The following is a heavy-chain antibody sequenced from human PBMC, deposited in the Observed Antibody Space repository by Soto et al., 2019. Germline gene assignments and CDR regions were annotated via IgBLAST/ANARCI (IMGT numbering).Heavy chain of an antibody. D-gene: IGHD3-3*01. CDR3: ARAIFGVVIRDYYYYGMGG. J-gene: IGHJ6*02. CDR2: IYHRGST. V-gene: IGHV4-4*02. CDR1: GGSISSSNW. Sequence: SETLSLTCAVSGGSISSSNWWSWVRQPPGKGLEWSGEIYHRGSTNYNPSLKSRVTISVDKSKNQFSLKLSSVTAADTAVYYCARAIFGVVIRDYYYYGMGGWGQGTTVTVSS.